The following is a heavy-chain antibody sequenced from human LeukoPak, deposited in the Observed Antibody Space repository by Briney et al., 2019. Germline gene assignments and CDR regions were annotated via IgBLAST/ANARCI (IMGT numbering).Heavy chain of an antibody. CDR1: GFPFSSYA. Sequence: GGSLRLSCAASGFPFSSYAMSWVRQAPGKGLDWVSSIIASGGTTYYADSVKGRFTISRDNSKNTVYLQMNSLRGEDTAVYYCAKGAGGPYGSYYFDHWGQGTPVTVSS. V-gene: IGHV3-23*01. D-gene: IGHD3-10*01. J-gene: IGHJ4*02. CDR3: AKGAGGPYGSYYFDH. CDR2: IIASGGTT.